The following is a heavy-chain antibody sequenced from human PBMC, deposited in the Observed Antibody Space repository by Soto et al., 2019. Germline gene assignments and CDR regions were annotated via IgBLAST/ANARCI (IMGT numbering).Heavy chain of an antibody. CDR2: IYYSGST. J-gene: IGHJ4*01. CDR3: ARDILTGYSSYFDY. D-gene: IGHD3-9*01. Sequence: PSETLSLTCTVSGDSISSGVYYWSWIRQYPGKGLEWIGYIYYSGSTYYNPSLKSRVIISVDTSKNQFSLKLNSVTAADTAVYYCARDILTGYSSYFDYWGHGTLVTVSS. V-gene: IGHV4-31*03. CDR1: GDSISSGVYY.